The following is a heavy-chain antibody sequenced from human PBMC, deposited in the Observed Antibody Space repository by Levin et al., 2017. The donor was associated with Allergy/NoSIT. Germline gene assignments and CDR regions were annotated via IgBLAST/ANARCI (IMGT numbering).Heavy chain of an antibody. V-gene: IGHV3-33*01. Sequence: LSLTCAASGFTFSSYGMHWVRQAPGKGLEWVAVIWYDGSNKYYADSVKGRFTISRDNSKNTLYLQMNSLRAEDTAVYYCARDGGYCSSTSCYLYSVRIYYYYGMDVWGQGTTVTVSS. CDR3: ARDGGYCSSTSCYLYSVRIYYYYGMDV. CDR1: GFTFSSYG. CDR2: IWYDGSNK. J-gene: IGHJ6*02. D-gene: IGHD2-2*01.